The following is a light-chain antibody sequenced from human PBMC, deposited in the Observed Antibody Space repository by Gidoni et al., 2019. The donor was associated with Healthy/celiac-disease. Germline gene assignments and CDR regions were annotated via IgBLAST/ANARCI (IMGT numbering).Light chain of an antibody. Sequence: ELALTQSPGTLSLSPGERATLSCRASQSVSSSYLAWYQQKPGQAPRLLIYGASSRATGIPDRFSGSGSGTDFTLTISRLEPEDFAVYYCQQYGSSLGAFGPGTKVDIK. CDR3: QQYGSSLGA. V-gene: IGKV3-20*01. CDR1: QSVSSSY. J-gene: IGKJ3*01. CDR2: GAS.